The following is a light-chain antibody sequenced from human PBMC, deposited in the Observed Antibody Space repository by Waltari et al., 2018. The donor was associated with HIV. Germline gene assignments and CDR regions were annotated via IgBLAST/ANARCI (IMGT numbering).Light chain of an antibody. Sequence: QSVLTQPPSASGTPGQRVTSSCSGSSPNLGSNYVYWYQQLPGTAPKLLIYRNNQRPSGVPDRFSGSKSGTSASLAISGLRSEDEADYYCAAWDDSLSVYVVFGGGTKLTVL. CDR1: SPNLGSNY. J-gene: IGLJ2*01. CDR3: AAWDDSLSVYVV. CDR2: RNN. V-gene: IGLV1-47*01.